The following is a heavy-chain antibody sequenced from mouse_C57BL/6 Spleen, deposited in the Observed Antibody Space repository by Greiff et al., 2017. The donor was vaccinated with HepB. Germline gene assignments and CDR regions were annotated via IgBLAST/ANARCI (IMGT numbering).Heavy chain of an antibody. CDR1: GYTFTSYW. Sequence: QVQLQQPGAELVRPGSSVKLSCKASGYTFTSYWMDWVKQRPGQGLEWIGNIYPSDSETHYNQKFKDKATLTVDKSSSTAYMQLSSLTSEDSAVYYCARSRYTKKGYYAMDYWGQGTSVTVSS. J-gene: IGHJ4*01. CDR2: IYPSDSET. CDR3: ARSRYTKKGYYAMDY. D-gene: IGHD2-14*01. V-gene: IGHV1-61*01.